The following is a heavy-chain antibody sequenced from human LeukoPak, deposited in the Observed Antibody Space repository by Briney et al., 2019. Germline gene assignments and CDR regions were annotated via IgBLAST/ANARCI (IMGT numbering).Heavy chain of an antibody. CDR2: ISGSSSYI. D-gene: IGHD1-26*01. V-gene: IGHV3-21*01. Sequence: GGSLRLSCEASGFTFSSYSVNWVRQAPGKGLEWVSSISGSSSYIYYADSLKGRFTISRDNARNSLYLQMNSLRAEDTAVYYCAKHLALVGATTTYDYWGQGTLVIVSS. CDR3: AKHLALVGATTTYDY. CDR1: GFTFSSYS. J-gene: IGHJ4*02.